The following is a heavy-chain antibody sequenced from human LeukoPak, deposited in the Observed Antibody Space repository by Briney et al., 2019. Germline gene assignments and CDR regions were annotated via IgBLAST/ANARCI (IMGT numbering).Heavy chain of an antibody. J-gene: IGHJ4*02. D-gene: IGHD7-27*01. CDR2: DSNNGNI. V-gene: IGHV4-59*11. CDR1: GSSISSHS. Sequence: PSETLSLTCTVSGSSISSHSWGWIRQPPGKGLEWIGYDSNNGNINYNPALKNRVTISVDTSKRQISLNLRSVTAADTAVYYCARGNWGSLDYWGQGTLVTVSS. CDR3: ARGNWGSLDY.